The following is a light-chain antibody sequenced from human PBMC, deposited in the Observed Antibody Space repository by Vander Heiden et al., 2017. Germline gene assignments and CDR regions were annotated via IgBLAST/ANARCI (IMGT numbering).Light chain of an antibody. V-gene: IGLV1-40*01. Sequence: QSVLTQPPSVSGAPGQRVTISCTGSKSNIGAAYDVNWYQQLPGTATKLIISANTNRPSGVPDRFSGSKSGTSASLAIAGLQAEDEADYYCQSYDSRLSGYVFGIGTKVTVL. CDR3: QSYDSRLSGYV. J-gene: IGLJ1*01. CDR1: KSNIGAAYD. CDR2: ANT.